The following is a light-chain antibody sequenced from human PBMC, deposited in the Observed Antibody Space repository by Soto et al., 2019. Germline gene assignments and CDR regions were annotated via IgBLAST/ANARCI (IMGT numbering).Light chain of an antibody. CDR3: CSYTTSSTLV. V-gene: IGLV2-14*01. CDR2: EDF. CDR1: SSDIGTYNH. J-gene: IGLJ1*01. Sequence: QSVLTQPASVSGSPGQSIAISCAGTSSDIGTYNHVSWYQQHPGKAPQLIIYEDFNRPSGLSSRFSGSKSGNTASLTISGLQAEDEADYFCCSYTTSSTLVCGTGTKVTVL.